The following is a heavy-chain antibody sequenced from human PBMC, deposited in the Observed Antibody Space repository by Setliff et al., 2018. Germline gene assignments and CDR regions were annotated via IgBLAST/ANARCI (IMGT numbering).Heavy chain of an antibody. Sequence: SETLSLTCSVSGYSISSGYYWGWIRQPPGKGLEWIGSIYHNGNSYYNPSLKSRVTVSVDKPKNQFPLTLSSVTAADTAVYYCARDRITIFGVVIPFDYWGQGTLVTVSS. J-gene: IGHJ4*02. CDR2: IYHNGNS. CDR1: GYSISSGYY. D-gene: IGHD3-3*01. CDR3: ARDRITIFGVVIPFDY. V-gene: IGHV4-38-2*02.